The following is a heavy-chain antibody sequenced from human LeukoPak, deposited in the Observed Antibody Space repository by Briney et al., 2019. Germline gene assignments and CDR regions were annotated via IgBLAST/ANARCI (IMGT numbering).Heavy chain of an antibody. V-gene: IGHV4-59*08. CDR3: ARHGMVRGGEPDY. CDR2: IYYSGST. D-gene: IGHD3-10*01. Sequence: PSETLSLTCTVSGGSISSYYWSWIRQPPGKGLEWIGYIYYSGSTNYNPSLKSRVTISVDTSKNQFSLKLSSVTAADTAVYYCARHGMVRGGEPDYWGQGTLVTVSS. J-gene: IGHJ4*02. CDR1: GGSISSYY.